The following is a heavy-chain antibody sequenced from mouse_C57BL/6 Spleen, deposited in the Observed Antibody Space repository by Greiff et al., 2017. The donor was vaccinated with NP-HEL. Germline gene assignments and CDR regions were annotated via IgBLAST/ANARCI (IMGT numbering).Heavy chain of an antibody. D-gene: IGHD1-1*01. CDR2: IYPGSGNT. Sequence: QVQLQQSGAELVRPGASVKLSCKASGYTFTDYYINWVKQRPGQGLEWIARIYPGSGNTYYNEKFKGKATLTAEKSSSTAYMQLSSLTSEDSAVYFCATIVTRYGSSYDYWGQGTTLTVSS. CDR3: ATIVTRYGSSYDY. V-gene: IGHV1-76*01. CDR1: GYTFTDYY. J-gene: IGHJ2*01.